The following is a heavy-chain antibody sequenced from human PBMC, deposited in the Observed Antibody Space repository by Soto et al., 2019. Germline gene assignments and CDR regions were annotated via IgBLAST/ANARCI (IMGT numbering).Heavy chain of an antibody. Sequence: SVKVSCKASGFTFTSSAVQWVRQARGQRLEWIGWIVVGSGNTNYAQKFQERVTITRDMSTSTAYMELSSLRSEDTAVYYCAADRLDGSGSYYRSAAFDIWGQGTTVTVS. J-gene: IGHJ3*02. V-gene: IGHV1-58*01. CDR2: IVVGSGNT. CDR3: AADRLDGSGSYYRSAAFDI. D-gene: IGHD3-10*01. CDR1: GFTFTSSA.